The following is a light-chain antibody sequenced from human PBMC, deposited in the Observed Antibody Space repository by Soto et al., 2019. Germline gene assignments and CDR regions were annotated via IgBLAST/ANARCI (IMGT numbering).Light chain of an antibody. V-gene: IGKV1-33*01. J-gene: IGKJ2*01. CDR3: QQYDNIPYT. Sequence: DIQMTQSPSSLSASVGDRVTITCQASQDISNYLSWHQQKPGKAPKVLISDASILEAGVPSRFSGRASGTEFTFTVTSLQPEDIATYYCQQYDNIPYTFGQGTMVDIK. CDR2: DAS. CDR1: QDISNY.